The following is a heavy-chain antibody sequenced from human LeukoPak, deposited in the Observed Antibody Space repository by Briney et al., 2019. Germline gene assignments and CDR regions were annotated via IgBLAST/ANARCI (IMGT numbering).Heavy chain of an antibody. D-gene: IGHD4-23*01. V-gene: IGHV1-2*02. CDR3: ARNYGGNSKYFDY. Sequence: ASVKVSCKASGYTFTGYYTHWVRQAPGQGLEWMGWISPNSGGTNYAQKFQGRVTMTRDTSISTAYMELSGLRSDDTAVYYCARNYGGNSKYFDYWGQGTLVTVSS. J-gene: IGHJ4*02. CDR1: GYTFTGYY. CDR2: ISPNSGGT.